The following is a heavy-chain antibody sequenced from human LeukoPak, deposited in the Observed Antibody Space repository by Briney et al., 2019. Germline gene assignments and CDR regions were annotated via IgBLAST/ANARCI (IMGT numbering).Heavy chain of an antibody. Sequence: GGSLRLPCAASGFTFSSYAMSWVRQAPGKGLEWVPAISGSGGSTYYADSVKGRFTISRGNSKNTLYLQMNSLRAEDTAVYYCAKAETLLWFGELFYWGQGTLVTVSS. V-gene: IGHV3-23*01. D-gene: IGHD3-10*01. CDR3: AKAETLLWFGELFY. CDR2: ISGSGGST. J-gene: IGHJ4*02. CDR1: GFTFSSYA.